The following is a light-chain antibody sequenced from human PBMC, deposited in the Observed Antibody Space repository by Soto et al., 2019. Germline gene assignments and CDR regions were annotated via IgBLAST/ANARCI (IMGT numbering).Light chain of an antibody. J-gene: IGLJ1*01. CDR2: EVN. Sequence: QSALTQPPSASGSPGQSVTISCTGTSSAVAGYNYVSWYQQHPGKAPKLMIYEVNKRPSGVPDRFSGSKSGNTASLTVSGLQAEDEADYYCSSYAGSSNVFGTGTKVTVL. CDR3: SSYAGSSNV. CDR1: SSAVAGYNY. V-gene: IGLV2-8*01.